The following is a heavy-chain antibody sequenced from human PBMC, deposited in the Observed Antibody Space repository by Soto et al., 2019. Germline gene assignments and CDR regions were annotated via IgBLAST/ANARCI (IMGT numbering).Heavy chain of an antibody. Sequence: SETLSLTYTVSGGSIRSGGYYWSWIRQHTGKGLEWIGYIYYSGSTYYNPSLKSRVTISVDTSKNQFSLKLSSVTAADTAVYYCARVLLVPAAIRRDYYYGMDVWVQGTTVT. CDR3: ARVLLVPAAIRRDYYYGMDV. CDR1: GGSIRSGGYY. D-gene: IGHD2-2*01. V-gene: IGHV4-31*03. CDR2: IYYSGST. J-gene: IGHJ6*02.